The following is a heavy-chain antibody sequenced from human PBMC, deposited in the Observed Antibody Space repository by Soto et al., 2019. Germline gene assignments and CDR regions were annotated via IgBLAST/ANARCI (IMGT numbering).Heavy chain of an antibody. CDR2: IYWNDDK. J-gene: IGHJ5*02. D-gene: IGHD5-18*01. CDR1: GFSLSGGGVG. CDR3: AHKMDTVDWFGP. Sequence: SGPTLVNPTQTLTLTCTFSGFSLSGGGVGVGWIRQPPGKALEWVALIYWNDDKRYSPSLKSRLTITTDTSKNQVVLTMTNMDPEDTATYYCAHKMDTVDWFGPWGRGTLVTVS. V-gene: IGHV2-5*01.